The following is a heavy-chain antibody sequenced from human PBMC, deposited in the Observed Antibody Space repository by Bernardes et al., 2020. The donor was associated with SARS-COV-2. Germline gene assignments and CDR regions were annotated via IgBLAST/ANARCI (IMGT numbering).Heavy chain of an antibody. V-gene: IGHV3-48*02. CDR2: ISSSSSTI. CDR3: ASMEWELRRDYYYGMDV. CDR1: GFTFSSYS. D-gene: IGHD1-26*01. Sequence: GGSLRLSCAASGFTFSSYSMNWVRQAPGKGLEWVSYISSSSSTIYYADSVKGRFTISRDNAKNSLYLQMNSLRDEDTAVYYCASMEWELRRDYYYGMDVWGQGTTVTVSS. J-gene: IGHJ6*02.